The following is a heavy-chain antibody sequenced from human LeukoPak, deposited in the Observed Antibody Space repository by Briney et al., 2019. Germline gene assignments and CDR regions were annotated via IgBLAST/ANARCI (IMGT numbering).Heavy chain of an antibody. Sequence: GGSLRLSCEASGFSFSTYWMSWVRQAPGKGLQWVAHIKQDGSDKYYVDSVMGRFTISRGNAKNSLYLQMNSLRAEDTAVYYCAREVEVRGVITDEYYFDYWGQGTLVTVSS. J-gene: IGHJ4*02. V-gene: IGHV3-7*03. CDR2: IKQDGSDK. CDR3: AREVEVRGVITDEYYFDY. D-gene: IGHD3-10*01. CDR1: GFSFSTYW.